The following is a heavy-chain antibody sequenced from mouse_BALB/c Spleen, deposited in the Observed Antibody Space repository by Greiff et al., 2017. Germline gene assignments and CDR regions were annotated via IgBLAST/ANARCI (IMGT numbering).Heavy chain of an antibody. Sequence: DVHLVESGGGLVKPGGSLKLSCAASGFTFSSYAMSWVRQSPEKRLEWVAEISSGGSYTYYPDTVTGRFTISRDNAKNTLYLEMSSLRSVDTAMYYCARDGGNYWYFDVWGAGTTGTVSS. D-gene: IGHD2-1*01. J-gene: IGHJ1*01. CDR3: ARDGGNYWYFDV. CDR1: GFTFSSYA. CDR2: ISSGGSYT. V-gene: IGHV5-9-4*01.